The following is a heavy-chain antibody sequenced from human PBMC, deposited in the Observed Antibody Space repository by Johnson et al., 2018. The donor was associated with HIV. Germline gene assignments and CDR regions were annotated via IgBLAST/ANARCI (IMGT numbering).Heavy chain of an antibody. D-gene: IGHD3-22*01. J-gene: IGHJ3*01. V-gene: IGHV3-66*01. CDR1: GFTVSNNY. CDR3: TIPYYYDSGGYQ. CDR2: IYSGGST. Sequence: MQLVESGGGLVQPGGSLRLSCAASGFTVSNNYMTWVRQAPGKGLEWVSLIYSGGSTYYADSVKGRFTISRDNSKNTLYLQMDSLRAEDMAVYYCTIPYYYDSGGYQWGQGTMVTVSS.